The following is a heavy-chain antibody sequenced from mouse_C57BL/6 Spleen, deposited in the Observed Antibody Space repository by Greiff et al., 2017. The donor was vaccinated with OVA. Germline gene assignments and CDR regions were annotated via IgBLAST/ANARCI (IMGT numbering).Heavy chain of an antibody. Sequence: EVQLQQSGPELVKPGASVKISCKASGYTFTDYYMNWVKQRHGKSLEWIGDITPNNGGTSYNQKFKGKATLTVAKSYSPAYMELRSRTSEDSAVDYCAGDSNPAWFAYWGQGTLVTVSA. J-gene: IGHJ3*01. CDR1: GYTFTDYY. CDR2: ITPNNGGT. V-gene: IGHV1-26*01. D-gene: IGHD2-5*01. CDR3: AGDSNPAWFAY.